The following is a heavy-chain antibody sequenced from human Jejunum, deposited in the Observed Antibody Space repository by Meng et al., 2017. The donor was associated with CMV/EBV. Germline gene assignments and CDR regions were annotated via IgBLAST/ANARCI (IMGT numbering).Heavy chain of an antibody. CDR3: VRDVYLGGATLFDY. CDR1: GNTFTTYT. D-gene: IGHD1-26*01. CDR2: INANTGNP. Sequence: QVQLVQSGSELKKPGASVKVSCKASGNTFTTYTMNWVRQAPGQGLKWMGWINANTGNPTYAQGFTGRFVFSLDTSVSTAYLQISSLKAEDTAVYYCVRDVYLGGATLFDYWGQGTLVTVSS. V-gene: IGHV7-4-1*02. J-gene: IGHJ4*02.